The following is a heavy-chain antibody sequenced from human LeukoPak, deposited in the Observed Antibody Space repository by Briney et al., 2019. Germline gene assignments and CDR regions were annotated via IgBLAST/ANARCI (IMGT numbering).Heavy chain of an antibody. D-gene: IGHD3-16*02. Sequence: SQTLSLTCTVSGGSISSGGYYWSWIRQHPGKGLEWLGYIYYSGSTYYNPSLKSRVTISVDTSKNQFSLKLSSVTAADTAVYYCARVLPGSDYVWGSYRPHYFDYWGQGTLVTVSS. J-gene: IGHJ4*02. CDR2: IYYSGST. CDR3: ARVLPGSDYVWGSYRPHYFDY. CDR1: GGSISSGGYY. V-gene: IGHV4-31*03.